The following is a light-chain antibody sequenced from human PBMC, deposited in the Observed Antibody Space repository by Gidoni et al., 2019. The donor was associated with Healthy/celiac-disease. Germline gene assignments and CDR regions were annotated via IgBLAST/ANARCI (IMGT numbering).Light chain of an antibody. CDR2: KAS. Sequence: DIHMTQSPSTLSASVGDRVTITCRASQSISSWLAWYQQKPGKAPKLLIYKASSLDSGVPSRFSGSGSGTEFTLTISSLQPDDFATYYCQQYNSYPWTFXQXTKVEIK. CDR1: QSISSW. V-gene: IGKV1-5*03. J-gene: IGKJ1*01. CDR3: QQYNSYPWT.